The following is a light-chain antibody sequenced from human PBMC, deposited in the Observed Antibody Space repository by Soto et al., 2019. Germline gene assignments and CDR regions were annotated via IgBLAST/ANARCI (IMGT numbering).Light chain of an antibody. Sequence: QCGLTHPASGSGSPGQSITISCTGTSRDVGGYNYVSWYQQHPGKAPILMIYEVRSRPSGVSHRFSGSKSANTASLTISGLHAEDEADYYCGSYTSGSPNVFGSGTKVTL. V-gene: IGLV2-14*01. J-gene: IGLJ1*01. CDR1: SRDVGGYNY. CDR2: EVR. CDR3: GSYTSGSPNV.